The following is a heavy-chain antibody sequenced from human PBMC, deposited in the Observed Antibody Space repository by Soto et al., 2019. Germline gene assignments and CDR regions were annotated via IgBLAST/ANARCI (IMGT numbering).Heavy chain of an antibody. CDR2: IYPGDSAT. Sequence: VDSLKISCKGSGYSFTSYWIGWVRQMPGKGLEWMGIIYPGDSATRYSPSFQGQVTISADKSISTAYLQWSSLKASDTAMYYCARSYSSSSYAFDIWGQGTMITVSS. V-gene: IGHV5-51*01. D-gene: IGHD6-6*01. CDR1: GYSFTSYW. J-gene: IGHJ3*02. CDR3: ARSYSSSSYAFDI.